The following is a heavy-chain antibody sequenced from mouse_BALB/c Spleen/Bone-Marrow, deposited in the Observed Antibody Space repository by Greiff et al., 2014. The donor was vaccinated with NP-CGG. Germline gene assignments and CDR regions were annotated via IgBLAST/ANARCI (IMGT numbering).Heavy chain of an antibody. V-gene: IGHV14-3*02. D-gene: IGHD3-1*01. Sequence: VQLQQSGAELLKPGASVKFSCTAFGFKIKDIYMPWGEQRPGKGLGGIGRIDPANCNTKYDPKFQGKATITADTSSNTAYLHLSSLTSEDTAVYYCARGLPYYPMDYWGQGTSVTVSS. CDR1: GFKIKDIY. CDR3: ARGLPYYPMDY. CDR2: IDPANCNT. J-gene: IGHJ4*01.